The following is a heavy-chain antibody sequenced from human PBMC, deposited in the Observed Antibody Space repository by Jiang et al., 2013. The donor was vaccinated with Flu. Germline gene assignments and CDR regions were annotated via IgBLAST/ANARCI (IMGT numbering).Heavy chain of an antibody. CDR1: GGSISSSSYY. J-gene: IGHJ6*02. CDR3: ARLGEYYDSSGYSPRLGAYYYYYGMDV. CDR2: IYYSGST. D-gene: IGHD3-22*01. V-gene: IGHV4-39*01. Sequence: SGGSISSSSYYWGWIRQPPRKGLEWIGSIYYSGSTYYNPSLKSRVTISVDTSKNQFSLKLSSVTAADTAVYYCARLGEYYDSSGYSPRLGAYYYYYGMDVWGQGTTVTVSS.